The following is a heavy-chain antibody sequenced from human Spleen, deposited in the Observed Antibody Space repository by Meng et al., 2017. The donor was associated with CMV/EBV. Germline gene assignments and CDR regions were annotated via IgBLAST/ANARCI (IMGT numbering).Heavy chain of an antibody. CDR2: ISSSSSDK. V-gene: IGHV3-21*04. Sequence: GGSLRLSCAVSGFTFSRYRMNWVRQAPGKGLEWVSSISSSSSDKFYADSVKGRFTISRDNARNSLYLQMNSLRAEDTAVYYCTSPKYALIKNSPTPLYGMDVWGQGTTVTVSS. CDR1: GFTFSRYR. D-gene: IGHD2/OR15-2a*01. CDR3: TSPKYALIKNSPTPLYGMDV. J-gene: IGHJ6*02.